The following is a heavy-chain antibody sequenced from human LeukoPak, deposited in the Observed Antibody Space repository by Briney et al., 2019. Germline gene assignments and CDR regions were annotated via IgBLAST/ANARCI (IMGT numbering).Heavy chain of an antibody. CDR2: IYSGGST. V-gene: IGHV3-53*01. CDR1: GFTVSGNY. Sequence: GGSLRLSCAASGFTVSGNYMSWVRQAPGKGLEWVSIIYSGGSTYYADSVKGRFTISRDNSKNTLYLQMNSLRAEDTAVYYCARVTGIYYGMDVWGQGTTVTVSS. CDR3: ARVTGIYYGMDV. D-gene: IGHD1-14*01. J-gene: IGHJ6*02.